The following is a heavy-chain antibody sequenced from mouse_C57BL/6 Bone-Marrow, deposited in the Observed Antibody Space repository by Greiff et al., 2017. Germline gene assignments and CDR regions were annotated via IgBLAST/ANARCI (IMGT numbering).Heavy chain of an antibody. Sequence: QVQLQQPGAELVKPGASVKLSCKASGYTFTSYWMHWVKQRPGRGLEWIGRIDPNSGGTKYNEKFKSKATMTVDKPSSTAYMQLSSLTSEDSAVYYCARSPRYYSNYVGYFDYWGQGTTLTVAS. CDR2: IDPNSGGT. J-gene: IGHJ2*01. D-gene: IGHD2-5*01. V-gene: IGHV1-72*01. CDR1: GYTFTSYW. CDR3: ARSPRYYSNYVGYFDY.